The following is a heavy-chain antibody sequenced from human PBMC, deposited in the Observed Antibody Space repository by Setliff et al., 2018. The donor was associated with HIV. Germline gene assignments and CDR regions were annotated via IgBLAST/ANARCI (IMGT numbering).Heavy chain of an antibody. J-gene: IGHJ4*02. CDR3: ANMQWASNAWYSFDY. CDR1: GYTFTTYG. V-gene: IGHV1-18*01. D-gene: IGHD6-19*01. CDR2: ISTYNGNT. Sequence: ASVKVSCKASGYTFTTYGITWVRQAPGQGLEWMGWISTYNGNTNYAQKFQGRFTISRDNAKNSLYLQMNSLRAEDTAVYYCANMQWASNAWYSFDYWGQGALVTVSS.